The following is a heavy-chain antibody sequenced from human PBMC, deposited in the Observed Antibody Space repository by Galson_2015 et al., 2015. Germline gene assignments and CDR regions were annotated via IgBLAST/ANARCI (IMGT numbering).Heavy chain of an antibody. D-gene: IGHD3-9*01. CDR3: ARSPAIDHSDN. V-gene: IGHV4-59*01. CDR2: IYSSGNT. Sequence: SETLSLTCTVSGGSIIGYFWNWIRQPPGKGLEWIGYIYSSGNTNYNPSLKSRVTMSVDTSKNQFSLKLSSVTAADTAVYYCARSPAIDHSDNWGQGVLVTVSS. J-gene: IGHJ4*02. CDR1: GGSIIGYF.